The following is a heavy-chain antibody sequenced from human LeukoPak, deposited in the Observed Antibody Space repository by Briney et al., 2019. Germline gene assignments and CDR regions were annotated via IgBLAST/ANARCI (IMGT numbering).Heavy chain of an antibody. D-gene: IGHD6-19*01. CDR1: GYTFTSYD. CDR3: ARGDLISSGWIYYYYGMDV. CDR2: MNPNSGNT. J-gene: IGHJ6*02. Sequence: APVKVSCKASGYTFTSYDINWVRQATGQGLEWMGWMNPNSGNTGYAQKFQGRVTMTRNTSISTAYMELSSLRSEDTAVYYCARGDLISSGWIYYYYGMDVWGQGTTVTVSS. V-gene: IGHV1-8*01.